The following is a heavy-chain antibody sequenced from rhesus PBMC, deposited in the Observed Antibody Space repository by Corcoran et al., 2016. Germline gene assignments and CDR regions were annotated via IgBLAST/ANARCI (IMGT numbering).Heavy chain of an antibody. Sequence: QLQLQESGPGLVKPSETLSVTCAVSGGSISSSYWSWTRQAPGKGREWIGYIYGSGSSTNYNPSLKSRVTLSVDTSKNQLSLKLSSVTAADTAVYYCARGTYFDYWGQGVLVTVSS. J-gene: IGHJ4*01. CDR3: ARGTYFDY. D-gene: IGHD5-42*01. V-gene: IGHV4-169*01. CDR2: IYGSGSST. CDR1: GGSISSSY.